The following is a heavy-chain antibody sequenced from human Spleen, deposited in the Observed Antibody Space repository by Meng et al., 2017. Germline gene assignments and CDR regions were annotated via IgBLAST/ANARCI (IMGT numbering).Heavy chain of an antibody. Sequence: GESLKISCAASGFTFSNYGMHWVRQAPGKGLEWVSYSSSSGSTIYYADSVKGRFTISRDNAKNSLYLQMNSLRAEDTAVYYCARDRGLLVWFGELSPDAFDIWGQGTTVTVSS. V-gene: IGHV3-48*04. J-gene: IGHJ3*02. CDR3: ARDRGLLVWFGELSPDAFDI. CDR1: GFTFSNYG. D-gene: IGHD3-10*01. CDR2: SSSSGSTI.